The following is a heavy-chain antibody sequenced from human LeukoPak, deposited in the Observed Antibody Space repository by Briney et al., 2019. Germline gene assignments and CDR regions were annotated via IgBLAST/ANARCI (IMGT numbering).Heavy chain of an antibody. V-gene: IGHV3-23*01. CDR3: AKERGSYTYYFDY. CDR2: ISGSGGST. D-gene: IGHD1-26*01. J-gene: IGHJ4*02. Sequence: QSGGSLRLSCAASGFTFSSYAMSWVRQAPGKGLEWVSAISGSGGSTYYADSVKGRFTISRDNSKNTLYLQMNSLRAGDTAVYYCAKERGSYTYYFDYWGQGTLVTVSS. CDR1: GFTFSSYA.